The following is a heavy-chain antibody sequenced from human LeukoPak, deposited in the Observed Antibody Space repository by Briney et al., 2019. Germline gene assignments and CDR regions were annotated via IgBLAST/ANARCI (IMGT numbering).Heavy chain of an antibody. V-gene: IGHV3-23*01. CDR1: GFTFSSYA. CDR2: ISGSGGST. CDR3: AKAPDIVVVPAARGAFDI. Sequence: GGSLRLSCAASGFTFSSYAMSWVRQAPGKGLEWVSAISGSGGSTYYADSVKGRFTISRDNSKNTLYLQMNSLRAEDTAVYYCAKAPDIVVVPAARGAFDIWGQGTMVTVSS. D-gene: IGHD2-2*01. J-gene: IGHJ3*02.